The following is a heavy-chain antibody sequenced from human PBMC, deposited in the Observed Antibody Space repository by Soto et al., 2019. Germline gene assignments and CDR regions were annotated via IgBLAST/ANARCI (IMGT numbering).Heavy chain of an antibody. D-gene: IGHD6-13*01. CDR2: IDWDDDK. CDR1: GSSLSTSGMC. V-gene: IGHV2-70*01. CDR3: ARIQDIAAAGTGYYYYGMDV. Sequence: SGPTLVNPTQTLTLTCTFSGSSLSTSGMCVSWIRQPPGKALEWLALIDWDDDKYYSTSLKTRLTISKDTSKNQVVLTMTNMDPVDTATYYCARIQDIAAAGTGYYYYGMDVWGQGTTVTVSS. J-gene: IGHJ6*02.